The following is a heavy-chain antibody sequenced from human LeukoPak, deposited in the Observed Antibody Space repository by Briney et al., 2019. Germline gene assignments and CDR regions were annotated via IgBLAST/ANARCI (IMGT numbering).Heavy chain of an antibody. J-gene: IGHJ4*02. CDR3: ARVGGGLDYGDYPSPIDY. D-gene: IGHD4-17*01. CDR2: INSDGSST. Sequence: GGSLRLSCAASGFTFSSYEMNWVRQAPGKGLVWVSRINSDGSSTSYADSVKGRFTISRDNAKNTLYLQMNSLRAEDTAVYYCARVGGGLDYGDYPSPIDYWGQGTLVTVSS. V-gene: IGHV3-74*01. CDR1: GFTFSSYE.